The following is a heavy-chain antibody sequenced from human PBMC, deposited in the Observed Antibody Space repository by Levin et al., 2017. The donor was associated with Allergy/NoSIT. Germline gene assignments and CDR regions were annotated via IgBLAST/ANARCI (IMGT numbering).Heavy chain of an antibody. J-gene: IGHJ4*02. D-gene: IGHD2-8*01. Sequence: LAGGSLRLSCAASGFTFSSYGMHWVRQAPGKGLEWVSGISDSGGNTYYADSVKGRFTISRDNSRHTVYLQMNNLRAEDTAIYYCPKDRYCTTATCPVDYWGQGVLVTVSS. CDR3: PKDRYCTTATCPVDY. CDR2: ISDSGGNT. CDR1: GFTFSSYG. V-gene: IGHV3-23*01.